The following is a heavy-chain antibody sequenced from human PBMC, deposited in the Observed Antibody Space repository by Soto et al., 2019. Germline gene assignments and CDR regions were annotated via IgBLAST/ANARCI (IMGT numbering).Heavy chain of an antibody. CDR1: GVSISSSY. Sequence: QMQLQESGPGLVKPSETLSLTCTVSGVSISSSYWSWIRQSPGTGLGWIGYIYYTGTTNYNPSLKRRVTISLDTAKNQFSLNVNSLTTADTAVYFCARGGNRYSNTASGVGGFDFWGQGTLVTVSS. J-gene: IGHJ4*02. D-gene: IGHD5-12*01. CDR3: ARGGNRYSNTASGVGGFDF. V-gene: IGHV4-59*01. CDR2: IYYTGTT.